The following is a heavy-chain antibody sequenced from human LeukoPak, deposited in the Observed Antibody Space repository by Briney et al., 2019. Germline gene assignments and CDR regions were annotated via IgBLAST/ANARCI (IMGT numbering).Heavy chain of an antibody. CDR1: GYTFTSYY. Sequence: GASVKVSCKASGYTFTSYYMHWVRRAPGQGLEWMGIINPSGGSTSYAQKFQGRVTMTRDTSTSTVYMELSSLRSEDTAVYYCARAYGSGSYTLLFFDYWGQGTLVTVSS. D-gene: IGHD3-10*01. V-gene: IGHV1-46*01. J-gene: IGHJ4*02. CDR2: INPSGGST. CDR3: ARAYGSGSYTLLFFDY.